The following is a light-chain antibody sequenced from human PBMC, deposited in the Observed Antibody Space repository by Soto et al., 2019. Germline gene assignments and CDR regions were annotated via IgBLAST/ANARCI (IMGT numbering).Light chain of an antibody. J-gene: IGKJ1*01. CDR2: WAS. V-gene: IGKV4-1*01. CDR3: QQYYSTPRWT. Sequence: DIVLTQSPDSLAVSLGERVTINCKSSQSVLYSSNNRNYLAWYQQKPGQPPKLLIYWASTRESGVPDRFSGSGSGTDFTLTISSLQAEDVAVYYCQQYYSTPRWTFGQGTKVDIK. CDR1: QSVLYSSNNRNY.